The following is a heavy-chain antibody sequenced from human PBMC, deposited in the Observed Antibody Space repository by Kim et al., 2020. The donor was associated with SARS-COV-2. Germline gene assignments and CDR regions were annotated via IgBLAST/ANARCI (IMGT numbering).Heavy chain of an antibody. D-gene: IGHD2-2*01. CDR1: GYTFTSYG. Sequence: ASVKVSCKASGYTFTSYGISWVRQAPGQGLEWMGWISAYNGNTNYAQKVQGRVTMTTDTSTSTAYMELRSLRSDDTAVYYCARAVDIGYCSSIGSRSSSCSLTYFQHWGQGTLVTVSS. CDR3: ARAVDIGYCSSIGSRSSSCSLTYFQH. CDR2: ISAYNGNT. V-gene: IGHV1-18*01. J-gene: IGHJ1*01.